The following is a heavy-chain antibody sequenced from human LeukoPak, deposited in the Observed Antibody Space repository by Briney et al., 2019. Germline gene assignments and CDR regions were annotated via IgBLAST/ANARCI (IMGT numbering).Heavy chain of an antibody. CDR2: MNPSSGNT. CDR3: ARGRQARDITIFGVLTTFDY. J-gene: IGHJ4*02. Sequence: ASVKVSCKASGYTFTGYYMHWVRQATGQGLEWMGWMNPSSGNTGYAQKFQGRVTMTRNTSISTAYMELSSLRSEDTAVYYCARGRQARDITIFGVLTTFDYWGQGTLVTVSS. CDR1: GYTFTGYY. V-gene: IGHV1-8*02. D-gene: IGHD3-3*01.